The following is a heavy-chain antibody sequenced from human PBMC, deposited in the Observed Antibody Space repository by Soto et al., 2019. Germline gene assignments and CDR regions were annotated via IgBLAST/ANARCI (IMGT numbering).Heavy chain of an antibody. V-gene: IGHV4-59*01. CDR1: GGSISSYY. CDR2: IYYSGST. J-gene: IGHJ4*02. CDR3: ARDDAYGDYFDY. D-gene: IGHD3-16*01. Sequence: SETLSLTCTVSGGSISSYYWSWIRQPPGKGLEWIGYIYYSGSTNYNPSLKSRVTISVDTSKNQCSLKLSSVTAADTAVYYCARDDAYGDYFDYWGQGTLVTVSS.